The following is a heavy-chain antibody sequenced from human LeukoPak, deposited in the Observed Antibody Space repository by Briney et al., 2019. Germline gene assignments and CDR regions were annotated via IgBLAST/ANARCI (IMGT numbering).Heavy chain of an antibody. V-gene: IGHV3-13*01. D-gene: IGHD3-10*01. CDR3: AKDRGIISDY. J-gene: IGHJ4*02. CDR1: GFTFSSYD. Sequence: GGSLRLSCAASGFTFSSYDMHWVRQSTGKGLEWVSASGTGDDTYYPDSVKGRFTISRDNSKNTLYLQMNSLRAEDTAVYYCAKDRGIISDYWGQGTLVTVSS. CDR2: SGTGDDT.